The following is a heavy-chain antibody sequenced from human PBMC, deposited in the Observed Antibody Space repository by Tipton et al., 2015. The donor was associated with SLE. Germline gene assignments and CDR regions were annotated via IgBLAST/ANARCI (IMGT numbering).Heavy chain of an antibody. D-gene: IGHD3-10*01. V-gene: IGHV4-59*01. CDR3: AKERTGEAFDI. CDR2: IYYSGSR. J-gene: IGHJ3*02. CDR1: GDSMSHYF. Sequence: TLSLTCTVSGDSMSHYFWSWIRQSPGKGLEWIGYIYYSGSRNYNPSLKSRVTMSVDSSKNQFFLNLTSVTAADTAVYYCAKERTGEAFDIWGQGTMVTVSS.